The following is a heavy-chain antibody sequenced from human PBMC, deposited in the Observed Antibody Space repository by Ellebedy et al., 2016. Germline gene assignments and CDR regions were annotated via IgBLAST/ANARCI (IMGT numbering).Heavy chain of an antibody. CDR3: AIEIHVAGTLYFDK. D-gene: IGHD6-19*01. Sequence: GGSLRLSCAASGFIFRNYAMSWVRQPPGKGLEWVSAIGNNAKTYYTDSVWGRFSISRDDSENTLYLQMNRLRAEDTAVYYCAIEIHVAGTLYFDKWGQGILVTVSS. V-gene: IGHV3-23*01. J-gene: IGHJ4*02. CDR2: IGNNAKT. CDR1: GFIFRNYA.